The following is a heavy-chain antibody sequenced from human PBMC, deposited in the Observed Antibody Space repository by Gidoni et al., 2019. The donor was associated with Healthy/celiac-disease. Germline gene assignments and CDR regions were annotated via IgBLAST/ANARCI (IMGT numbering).Heavy chain of an antibody. D-gene: IGHD6-19*01. Sequence: QLQLQESGPGLVKPSATLSLTCTVSGGSIRRSSYYWGWIRPPPGKGLEWIGSIYYSGSTYYNPSLKSRVTISVDTSKNQFSLKLSSVTAADTAVYYCARGSLRSVAGAFDIWGQGTMVTVSS. J-gene: IGHJ3*02. CDR2: IYYSGST. V-gene: IGHV4-39*07. CDR3: ARGSLRSVAGAFDI. CDR1: GGSIRRSSYY.